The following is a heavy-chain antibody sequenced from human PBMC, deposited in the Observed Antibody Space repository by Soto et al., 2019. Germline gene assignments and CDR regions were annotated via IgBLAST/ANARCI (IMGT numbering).Heavy chain of an antibody. CDR1: GFTFSSYG. D-gene: IGHD6-19*01. Sequence: QVQLVDSGGGVVQPGRSLTLPCAVSGFTFSSYGMHWVRRAPGKGLEWVAFISFHGSDKNYADSVKGRFTISRDNSKNTLHLQMNSLIVEDTGECYCAKDGTPGWNYFDSWGQGTLVTVSS. J-gene: IGHJ4*02. V-gene: IGHV3-30*18. CDR3: AKDGTPGWNYFDS. CDR2: ISFHGSDK.